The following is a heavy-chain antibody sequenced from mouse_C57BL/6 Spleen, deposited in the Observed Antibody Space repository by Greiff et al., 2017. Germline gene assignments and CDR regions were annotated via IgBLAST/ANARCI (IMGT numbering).Heavy chain of an antibody. CDR3: GRRAVVGGAMDY. CDR2: IYPSDSET. Sequence: QVHVKQPGAELVRPGSSVKLSCKASGYTFTSYWMDWVKQRPGQGLEWIGNIYPSDSETHYNQKFKAKATLTVDKSSSTAYMQLSSLTSEDSAVDYCGRRAVVGGAMDYWGQGTSVTVSS. J-gene: IGHJ4*01. D-gene: IGHD3-1*01. CDR1: GYTFTSYW. V-gene: IGHV1-61*01.